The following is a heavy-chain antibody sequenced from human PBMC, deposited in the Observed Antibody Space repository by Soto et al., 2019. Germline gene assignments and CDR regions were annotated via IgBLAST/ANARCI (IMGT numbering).Heavy chain of an antibody. CDR3: AREYESSPTD. CDR2: IYYSGST. V-gene: IGHV4-39*02. D-gene: IGHD6-13*01. CDR1: GGPINSGSYY. Sequence: SETLSLTCTVSGGPINSGSYYWGWIRQPPGKGLEWIGEIYYSGSTYYNPSLKSRATISVDTSKNQFSLKLTSVTAADTAVYYCAREYESSPTDWGQGTLVTVSS. J-gene: IGHJ4*02.